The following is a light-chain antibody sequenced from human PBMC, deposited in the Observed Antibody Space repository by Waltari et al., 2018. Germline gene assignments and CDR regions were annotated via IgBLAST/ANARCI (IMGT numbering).Light chain of an antibody. CDR2: WAS. CDR3: QHYYSSRRT. V-gene: IGKV4-1*01. Sequence: DIVVPQPPHSLAVALRESAPIHCKFSQSLLFSSNNMNYFAWYQQKPGQPPELLIFWASTRESAVPDRFSGRGSGTDVTFSCSSLQAEDVAVYYCQHYYSSRRTFGQGTKVEI. CDR1: QSLLFSSNNMNY. J-gene: IGKJ1*01.